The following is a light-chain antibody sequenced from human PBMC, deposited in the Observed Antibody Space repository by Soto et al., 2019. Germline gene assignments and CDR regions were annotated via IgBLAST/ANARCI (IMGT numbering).Light chain of an antibody. J-gene: IGLJ1*01. CDR2: EVS. Sequence: QSALTQPASVSGSPGQWITISCTGTSSDIGGYNYVSWYQQYPGKAPKVIIYEVSSRPSGVSDRFSGSKSGNTASLTISGLQAEDEAEYYCCAYAATYTYVFGTGTKVTVL. V-gene: IGLV2-14*01. CDR1: SSDIGGYNY. CDR3: CAYAATYTYV.